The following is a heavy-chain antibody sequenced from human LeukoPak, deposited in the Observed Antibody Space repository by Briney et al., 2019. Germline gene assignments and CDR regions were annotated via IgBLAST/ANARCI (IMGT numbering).Heavy chain of an antibody. CDR3: ARGDAWFWSGSAFDY. CDR1: GYTFTSYY. J-gene: IGHJ4*02. Sequence: ASVKVSCKAFGYTFTSYYMHWVRQAPGQGLEWMGIITPSGGSTTYAQKFQGRVTMTRDTSTSTVYMELYSLRSEDTAVYYCARGDAWFWSGSAFDYWGQGTLVTVSS. D-gene: IGHD3-3*01. V-gene: IGHV1-46*01. CDR2: ITPSGGST.